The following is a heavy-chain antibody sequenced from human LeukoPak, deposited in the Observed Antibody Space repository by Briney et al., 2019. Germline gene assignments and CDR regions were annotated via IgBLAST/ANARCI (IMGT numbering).Heavy chain of an antibody. Sequence: PGGSLRLSCAASGLTFSDYYMSWIRQAPGKGLEWVSYISSSGSTIYYADSVKGRFTISRDNAKNSLYLQMNSLRAEDTAVYYCARDPTYYLRYGYFDSWGQGTLVTVSS. CDR3: ARDPTYYLRYGYFDS. CDR2: ISSSGSTI. V-gene: IGHV3-11*04. J-gene: IGHJ4*02. CDR1: GLTFSDYY. D-gene: IGHD1-26*01.